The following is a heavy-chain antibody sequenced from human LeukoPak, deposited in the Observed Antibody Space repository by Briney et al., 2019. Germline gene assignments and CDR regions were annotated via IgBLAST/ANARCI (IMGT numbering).Heavy chain of an antibody. J-gene: IGHJ4*02. Sequence: GGSLRLSCAASGFTFSSYTMHWVRQAPGKGLEWVAVISYDGSNKYYADSVKGRFTISRDNAKNSLYLQMSSLRAEDTAVYYCARGQGSTILYWGQGTLVTVSS. V-gene: IGHV3-30-3*01. D-gene: IGHD2-2*01. CDR2: ISYDGSNK. CDR3: ARGQGSTILY. CDR1: GFTFSSYT.